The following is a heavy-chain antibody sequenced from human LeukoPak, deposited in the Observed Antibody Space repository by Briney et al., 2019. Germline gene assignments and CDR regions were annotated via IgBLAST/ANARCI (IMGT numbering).Heavy chain of an antibody. Sequence: GASVKVSCKASGYTFTNYGITWVLQAPGHGLEWMGWISPYNGNTNYPQKLQGRVTMTTDTSTSTAYMELRSLRSDDTALYYCATEGGWQPTDYGDHVYWGQGTLVTVSS. D-gene: IGHD4-17*01. CDR1: GYTFTNYG. J-gene: IGHJ4*02. CDR3: ATEGGWQPTDYGDHVY. V-gene: IGHV1-18*01. CDR2: ISPYNGNT.